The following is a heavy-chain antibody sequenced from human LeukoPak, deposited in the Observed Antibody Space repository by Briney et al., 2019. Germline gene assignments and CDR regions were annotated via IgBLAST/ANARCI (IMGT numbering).Heavy chain of an antibody. CDR3: AVQYYYDSSGYWGFDY. D-gene: IGHD3-22*01. CDR2: ISPNSGGT. V-gene: IGHV1-2*02. CDR1: GYTFTTYY. J-gene: IGHJ4*02. Sequence: ASVKVSCKASGYTFTTYYIHWVRQAPGQGLEWMGWISPNSGGTNYAQNFQGRVTLTRDTSITTAYMELSRLTSDDAAVYYCAVQYYYDSSGYWGFDYWGQGTLVTVSS.